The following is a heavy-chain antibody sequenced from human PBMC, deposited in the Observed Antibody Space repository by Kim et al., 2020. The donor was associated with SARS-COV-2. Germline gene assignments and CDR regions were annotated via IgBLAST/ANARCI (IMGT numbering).Heavy chain of an antibody. CDR1: RFTFTNYW. D-gene: IGHD2-15*01. V-gene: IGHV3-74*01. J-gene: IGHJ4*02. Sequence: GGSLRLSCAASRFTFTNYWMHWVCQAPGKGLVWVSRINSDESSKNYAESVKGRFTVSRDNAENTMYLQIYSLRAEDTAVYYCAIGSGLLGDAFDYWGQGTLVTVSS. CDR3: AIGSGLLGDAFDY. CDR2: INSDESSK.